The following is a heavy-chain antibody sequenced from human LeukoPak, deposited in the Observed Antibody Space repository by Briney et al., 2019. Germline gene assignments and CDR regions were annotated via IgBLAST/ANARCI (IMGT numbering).Heavy chain of an antibody. CDR2: ISAGGTNT. Sequence: GGSLRLSCAVCGFPHRNYAMRWARQAPGKGVEWVSGISAGGTNTHYADSLKGRLTLSREYSKNTLYVQTTSLRAEDTAMYYCARNSLGYCSGANCYSSWYFDLWGRGNLVTVSS. V-gene: IGHV3-23*01. D-gene: IGHD2-15*01. CDR1: GFPHRNYA. CDR3: ARNSLGYCSGANCYSSWYFDL. J-gene: IGHJ2*01.